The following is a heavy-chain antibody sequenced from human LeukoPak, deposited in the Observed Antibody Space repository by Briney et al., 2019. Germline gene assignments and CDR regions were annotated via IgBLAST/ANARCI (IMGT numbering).Heavy chain of an antibody. CDR2: IYHSGST. CDR3: ARAAAYYYYYMDV. V-gene: IGHV4-38-2*02. D-gene: IGHD6-25*01. Sequence: SETLSLTCTVSGYSISSGYYWGWIRQPPGKGLEWIGSIYHSGSTYYNPSLKSRVTISVDTSKNQFSLRLSSVTAADTAVYYCARAAAYYYYYMDVWGKGTTVTVSS. J-gene: IGHJ6*03. CDR1: GYSISSGYY.